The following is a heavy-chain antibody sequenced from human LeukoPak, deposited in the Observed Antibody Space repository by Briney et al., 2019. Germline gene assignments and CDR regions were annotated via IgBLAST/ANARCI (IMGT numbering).Heavy chain of an antibody. Sequence: GGSLRLSCAASGFTFSGYYMTWIRQAPGKGLEWLSYISGSSSYTNNADSVRGRFTISRDNAKNSLYLEMSSLRAEDTAVYYCARDPVDCGGDCSIVVFDIWGLGTMVTVSS. CDR1: GFTFSGYY. J-gene: IGHJ3*02. D-gene: IGHD2-21*02. CDR2: ISGSSSYT. V-gene: IGHV3-11*05. CDR3: ARDPVDCGGDCSIVVFDI.